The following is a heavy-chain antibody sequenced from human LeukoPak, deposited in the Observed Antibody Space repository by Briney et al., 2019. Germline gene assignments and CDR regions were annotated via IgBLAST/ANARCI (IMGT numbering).Heavy chain of an antibody. V-gene: IGHV1-8*01. CDR2: MNPNSGNT. Sequence: VASVKVSCKASGYTFTSYDIHWVRQATGQGLEWMGWMNPNSGNTGYAQKFQGRVTMTRNTSISTAYMELSSLRSEDTAVYYCARSRTYYYDSSGYWGQGTLVTVSS. D-gene: IGHD3-22*01. CDR1: GYTFTSYD. J-gene: IGHJ4*02. CDR3: ARSRTYYYDSSGY.